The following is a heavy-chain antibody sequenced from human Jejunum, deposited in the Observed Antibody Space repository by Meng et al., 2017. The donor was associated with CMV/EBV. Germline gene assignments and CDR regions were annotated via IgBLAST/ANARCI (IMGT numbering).Heavy chain of an antibody. J-gene: IGHJ5*02. CDR2: IYWNNEE. V-gene: IGHV2-5*01. CDR3: AHRKDYYDSSGYYYDWFDP. CDR1: TSGVG. D-gene: IGHD3-22*01. Sequence: TSGVGVGWIRQHPGKALEWLGFIYWNNEERYSPSLKSRLNITKDTSKNQVVLTMTNMDPVDTATYYCAHRKDYYDSSGYYYDWFDPWGQGSLVTVSS.